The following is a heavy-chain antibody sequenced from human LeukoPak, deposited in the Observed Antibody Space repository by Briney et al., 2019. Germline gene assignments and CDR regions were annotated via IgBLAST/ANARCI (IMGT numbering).Heavy chain of an antibody. J-gene: IGHJ4*02. CDR3: ASVAWIYKDGFVHPSSIDD. D-gene: IGHD3-10*01. CDR1: GGTFSSYA. CDR2: IIPIFGTA. V-gene: IGHV1-69*05. Sequence: SVKVSCKASGGTFSSYAISWVRQAPGQGLEWMGGIIPIFGTANYAQKFQGRVTITTDESTSTAYMELSSLRSEDTAVYYCASVAWIYKDGFVHPSSIDDWGQGTLVTVSS.